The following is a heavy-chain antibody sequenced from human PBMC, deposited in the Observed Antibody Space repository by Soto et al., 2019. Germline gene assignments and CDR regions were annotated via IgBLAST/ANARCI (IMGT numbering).Heavy chain of an antibody. CDR1: GGSFTGYY. CDR3: ARVSGSSTSCFYYFDY. Sequence: SETLSLTCAVYGGSFTGYYWSWIRQPPGKGLEWIGEINHSGSTNYNPSLKSRVAISVDTSKNQFSLKLSSVTAADTAVYYCARVSGSSTSCFYYFDYWGQGTLVTVSS. CDR2: INHSGST. J-gene: IGHJ4*02. D-gene: IGHD2-2*01. V-gene: IGHV4-34*01.